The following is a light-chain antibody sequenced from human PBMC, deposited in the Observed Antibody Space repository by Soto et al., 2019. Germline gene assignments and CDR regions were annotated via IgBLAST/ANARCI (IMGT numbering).Light chain of an antibody. Sequence: DIPMTQSPSSLSASLGDRVTISCRASQNISRFLSWFQQEPGKAPKLLIYAASTLQSGVPSRFSGSGSGTDFSLTVNSLQPEDFATYFCQQSLNSPFPFGPGTRVDVK. CDR2: AAS. CDR1: QNISRF. J-gene: IGKJ3*01. V-gene: IGKV1-39*01. CDR3: QQSLNSPFP.